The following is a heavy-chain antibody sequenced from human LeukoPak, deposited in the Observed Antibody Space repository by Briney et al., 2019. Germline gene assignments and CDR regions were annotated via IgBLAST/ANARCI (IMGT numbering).Heavy chain of an antibody. Sequence: SETLSLTCTVSGGSISSYYWSWIRQPPGKGLEWIGYIYYSGSTNYNPSLKSRVTISVDTSKNQFSLKLSSVTAADTAVYYCARVGIVVVPAAPGGPDYYYYYMDVWGKGTTVTVSS. J-gene: IGHJ6*03. CDR3: ARVGIVVVPAAPGGPDYYYYYMDV. V-gene: IGHV4-59*01. D-gene: IGHD2-2*03. CDR2: IYYSGST. CDR1: GGSISSYY.